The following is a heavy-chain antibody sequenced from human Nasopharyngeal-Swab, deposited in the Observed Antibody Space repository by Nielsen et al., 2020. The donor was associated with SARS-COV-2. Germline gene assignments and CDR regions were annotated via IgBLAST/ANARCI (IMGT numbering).Heavy chain of an antibody. J-gene: IGHJ4*02. V-gene: IGHV1-69*01. Sequence: WVRQARVKGLEWMGGIIPIFGTANYAQKFQGRVTITADESTSTAYMELSSLRSEDTAVYYCARGGITIFGVVSNLDYWGQGTLVTVSS. CDR3: ARGGITIFGVVSNLDY. D-gene: IGHD3-3*01. CDR2: IIPIFGTA.